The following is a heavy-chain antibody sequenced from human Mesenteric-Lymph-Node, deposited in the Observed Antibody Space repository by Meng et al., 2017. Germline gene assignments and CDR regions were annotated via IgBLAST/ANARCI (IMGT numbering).Heavy chain of an antibody. V-gene: IGHV4-30-2*01. CDR2: RYHSGTT. CDR3: ATQESRDGHNPY. J-gene: IGHJ4*02. Sequence: QLQLQDSGSGMVKPSQNPSLSCTVSGGSISSGVYYWSWIRQHPGKGLEWIGERYHSGTTNYNPSLKSRVTISMGKSNNQLSLKLNSVTAADTAVYYCATQESRDGHNPYWGQGTLVTVSS. CDR1: GGSISSGVYY. D-gene: IGHD5-24*01.